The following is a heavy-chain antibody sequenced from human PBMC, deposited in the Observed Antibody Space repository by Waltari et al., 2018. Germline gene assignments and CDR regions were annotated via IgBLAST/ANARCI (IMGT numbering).Heavy chain of an antibody. V-gene: IGHV1-69*13. CDR1: GGAFSRYA. D-gene: IGHD2-8*02. CDR3: ARSSTGGVAQGDY. J-gene: IGHJ4*02. Sequence: QVQLVQSGAEVKKPGSSVKVSCKASGGAFSRYAISWVPQAPGQGREWMGGIIPIFGTANYAQKFQGRVTITADESTSTAYMELSSLRSEDTAVYYCARSSTGGVAQGDYWGQGTLVTVSS. CDR2: IIPIFGTA.